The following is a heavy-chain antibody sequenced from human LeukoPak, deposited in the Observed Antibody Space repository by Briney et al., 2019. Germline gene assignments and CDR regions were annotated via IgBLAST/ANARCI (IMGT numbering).Heavy chain of an antibody. CDR2: INPNSGGT. D-gene: IGHD3-10*01. J-gene: IGHJ4*02. CDR3: ARDVWFGERNFDY. CDR1: RYTFTGYY. Sequence: ASVKVSCKASRYTFTGYYMHWVRQAPGQGLEWMGWINPNSGGTNYAQKLQGRVTMTTDTSTSTAYMELRSLRSDDTAVYYCARDVWFGERNFDYWGQGTLVTVSS. V-gene: IGHV1-2*02.